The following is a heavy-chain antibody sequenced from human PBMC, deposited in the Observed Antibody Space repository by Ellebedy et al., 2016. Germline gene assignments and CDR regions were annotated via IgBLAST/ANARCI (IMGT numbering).Heavy chain of an antibody. V-gene: IGHV4-61*02. CDR1: GGSISSGSYY. D-gene: IGHD3-3*01. J-gene: IGHJ3*02. CDR2: IYTSGST. CDR3: ARKRSSYFWSGYYDAFDI. Sequence: SETLSLXXTVSGGSISSGSYYWSWIRQPAGKGLEWIGRIYTSGSTNYNPSLKSRVTISVDTSKNQFSLKLSSVTAADTAVYYCARKRSSYFWSGYYDAFDIWGQGTMVTVSS.